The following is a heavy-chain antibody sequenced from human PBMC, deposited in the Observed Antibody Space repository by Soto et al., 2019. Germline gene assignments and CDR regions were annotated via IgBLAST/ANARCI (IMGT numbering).Heavy chain of an antibody. CDR3: ARVNSGSYSDY. J-gene: IGHJ4*02. Sequence: SETLSLTCTVSGGSIRSNNWWSWVRQPPGKGLEWIGEIFQSGSTNNNPSLKTRVTISVDKSKNQFSLKLSSVTAADTAVYYCARVNSGSYSDYWGQGTLVTVSS. CDR1: GGSIRSNNW. V-gene: IGHV4-4*02. CDR2: IFQSGST. D-gene: IGHD1-26*01.